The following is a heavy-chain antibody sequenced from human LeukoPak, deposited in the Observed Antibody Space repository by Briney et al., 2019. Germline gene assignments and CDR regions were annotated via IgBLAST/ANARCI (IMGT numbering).Heavy chain of an antibody. J-gene: IGHJ3*02. D-gene: IGHD6-19*01. Sequence: GGSLRLSCAASVFTVSSNYMSWVRQAPGKGVEWVSVIYSGGTTYYTDSVKGRFTISRDNFKNTLYLQMNSLRAGATAMYYCASHISGDEAFDIWGQGTMVTVSS. CDR3: ASHISGDEAFDI. CDR1: VFTVSSNY. CDR2: IYSGGTT. V-gene: IGHV3-53*01.